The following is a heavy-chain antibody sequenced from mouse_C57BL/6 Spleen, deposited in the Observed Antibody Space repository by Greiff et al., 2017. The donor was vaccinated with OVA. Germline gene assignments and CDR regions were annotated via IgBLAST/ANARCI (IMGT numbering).Heavy chain of an antibody. CDR2: IYPGDGDT. D-gene: IGHD2-5*01. Sequence: VQVVESGPELVKPGASVKISCKASGYAFSSSWMNWVKQRPGKGLEWIGRIYPGDGDTNYNGKFKGKATLTADKSSSTAYMQLSSLTSEDSAVYFCARDYSNYNWYFDVWGTGTTVTVSS. CDR1: GYAFSSSW. J-gene: IGHJ1*03. CDR3: ARDYSNYNWYFDV. V-gene: IGHV1-82*01.